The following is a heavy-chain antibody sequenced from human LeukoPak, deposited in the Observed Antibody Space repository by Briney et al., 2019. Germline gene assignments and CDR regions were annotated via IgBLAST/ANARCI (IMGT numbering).Heavy chain of an antibody. J-gene: IGHJ4*02. D-gene: IGHD4-17*01. CDR3: ARGGADGDADY. V-gene: IGHV4-30-2*01. Sequence: PSQTLSLTCAVSGGSISSGGYSWSWIRQPPGKGLEWIGYIYHSGSTYYNPSLKSRVTISVDRSKNQFSLKLSSVTAADTAVYYCARGGADGDADYWGQGTLVTVSS. CDR1: GGSISSGGYS. CDR2: IYHSGST.